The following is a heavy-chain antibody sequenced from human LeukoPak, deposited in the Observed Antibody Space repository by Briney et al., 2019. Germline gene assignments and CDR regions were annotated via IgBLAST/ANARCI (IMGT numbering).Heavy chain of an antibody. CDR2: ISGSGGST. CDR1: GFTFSSYA. J-gene: IGHJ6*02. V-gene: IGHV3-23*01. CDR3: AKDLIGTYYDILTGYFTYGMDV. Sequence: GGSLRLSCVASGFTFSSYAMSWVRQAPGKGLEWVSAISGSGGSTYYADSVKGRFTISRDNSKNTLYLQMNSLRAEDTAVYYCAKDLIGTYYDILTGYFTYGMDVWGQGTTVTVSS. D-gene: IGHD3-9*01.